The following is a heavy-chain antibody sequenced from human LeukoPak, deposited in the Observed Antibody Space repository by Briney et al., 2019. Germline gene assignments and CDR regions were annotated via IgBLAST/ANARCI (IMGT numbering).Heavy chain of an antibody. CDR2: IIPIFGTA. CDR3: ARAEPGYSYGYESWFDP. V-gene: IGHV1-69*13. D-gene: IGHD5-18*01. Sequence: SVKVSCKASGGTFSSYAISWVRQAPGQGLEWMGGIIPIFGTANYAQKFQGRVTITADESTSTAYMELSRLRSDDTAVYYCARAEPGYSYGYESWFDPWGQGTLVTVSS. CDR1: GGTFSSYA. J-gene: IGHJ5*02.